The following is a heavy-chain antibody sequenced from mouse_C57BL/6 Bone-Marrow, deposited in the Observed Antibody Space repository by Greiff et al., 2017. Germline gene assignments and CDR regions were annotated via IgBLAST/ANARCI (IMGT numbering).Heavy chain of an antibody. D-gene: IGHD2-3*01. CDR3: TAGGWLLAY. CDR2: IRLKSGNYAT. V-gene: IGHV6-3*01. Sequence: EVKLVESGAGLVQPGGSMKLSCVASGFTFSNYWMNWVRQSPEEGLEWVAQIRLKSGNYATNYAESVKGRFTISRKESKSSVYLQMNNLRAEDTGIYYCTAGGWLLAYWGQGTLVTVSA. CDR1: GFTFSNYW. J-gene: IGHJ3*01.